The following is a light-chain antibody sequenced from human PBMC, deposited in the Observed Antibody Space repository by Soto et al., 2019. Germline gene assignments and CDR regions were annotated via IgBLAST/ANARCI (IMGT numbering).Light chain of an antibody. CDR1: SSNVGFND. Sequence: QSVLTQPPSASGAPGQRVTLSCVGGSSNVGFNDVNWYQQIPGAAPKLLMHGNSQRPSGVPDRFSGSKSGTSASLAIIGLRTEDEAHYYCAAWDDSLRGVVFGGGTKLTVL. CDR2: GNS. V-gene: IGLV1-47*02. CDR3: AAWDDSLRGVV. J-gene: IGLJ3*02.